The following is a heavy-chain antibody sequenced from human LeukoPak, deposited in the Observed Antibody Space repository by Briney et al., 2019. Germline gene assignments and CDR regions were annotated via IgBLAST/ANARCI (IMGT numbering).Heavy chain of an antibody. V-gene: IGHV3-74*01. CDR2: SNSDGSVR. D-gene: IGHD2/OR15-2a*01. Sequence: GGSLRLSCTASGFGFSSHWMHWVRQAPGKGLVWVSRSNSDGSVRNYADSVEGRFIISRDNAKNTLYLQMNNLGVEDTAVYFCARDPSVNNAIGYNWFDHWGQGALVTVSS. CDR3: ARDPSVNNAIGYNWFDH. J-gene: IGHJ5*02. CDR1: GFGFSSHW.